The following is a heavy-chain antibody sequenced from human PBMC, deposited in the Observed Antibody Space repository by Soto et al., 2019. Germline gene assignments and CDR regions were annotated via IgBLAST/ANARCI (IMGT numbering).Heavy chain of an antibody. D-gene: IGHD3-10*01. J-gene: IGHJ5*02. CDR1: GGTFSSYA. CDR2: IIPIFGTA. V-gene: IGHV1-69*06. Sequence: QVQLVQSGAEVKKPGSSVKVSCKASGGTFSSYAISWVRQAPGQGLEWMGGIIPIFGTANYAQKFQGRVTIPADKSTRTDYMELSSLRSEDRAVYYCARYTYYYCAGSYYIGLHWFDPWGQGTLVTVSS. CDR3: ARYTYYYCAGSYYIGLHWFDP.